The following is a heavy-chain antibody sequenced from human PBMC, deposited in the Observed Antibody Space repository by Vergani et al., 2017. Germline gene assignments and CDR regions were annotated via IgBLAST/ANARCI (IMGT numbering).Heavy chain of an antibody. CDR3: ARAYGPGSSALQH. CDR2: ISWNSGAV. Sequence: EVDLVESGGGLAQPGGSLRLSCEASGITFWKFGMHWVRQGPGKGLEWVSGISWNSGAVDYADSVRGRFTITRDNAKNSLFLEMNSLRDEDTAVYYCARAYGPGSSALQHWGQGNLVSVSS. D-gene: IGHD3-10*01. J-gene: IGHJ1*01. V-gene: IGHV3-9*01. CDR1: GITFWKFG.